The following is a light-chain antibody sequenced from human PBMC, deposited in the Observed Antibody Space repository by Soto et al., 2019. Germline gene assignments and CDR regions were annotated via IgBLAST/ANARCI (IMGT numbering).Light chain of an antibody. J-gene: IGKJ5*01. Sequence: EIVMTQSPATQSVSPGERATLSCRASQSVAGNLAWYQQKPGQAPRLLIYGASTRATGIPARFSGSGSGTEFTLTISSLQSEDCAVYYCQQYNDWPPINFGQGTRLEIK. CDR2: GAS. CDR1: QSVAGN. V-gene: IGKV3-15*01. CDR3: QQYNDWPPIN.